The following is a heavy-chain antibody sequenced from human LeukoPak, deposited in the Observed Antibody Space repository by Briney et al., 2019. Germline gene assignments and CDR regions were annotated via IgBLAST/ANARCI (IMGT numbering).Heavy chain of an antibody. D-gene: IGHD3-22*01. J-gene: IGHJ4*02. Sequence: GSSVKVSCKASGGTFSSYAISWVRQAPGQGLEWMGGLIPIFGTANYAQKVQGRVTITTDESTSTAYMELSSLRSEDTAVYYCARDEGYSSGYYAWGQGTLVTVSS. CDR2: LIPIFGTA. CDR3: ARDEGYSSGYYA. CDR1: GGTFSSYA. V-gene: IGHV1-69*05.